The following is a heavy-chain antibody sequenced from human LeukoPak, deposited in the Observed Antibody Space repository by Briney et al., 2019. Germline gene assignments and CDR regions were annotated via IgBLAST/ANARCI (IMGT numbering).Heavy chain of an antibody. Sequence: ASVKVSCKPSGGTFSSYAISWVRQAPGQGLEWMGRIIPILGIANYAQTFQGRVTITADKSTSTAYMELTSLRSEDTAVYYCARPSYDMVRGVRAIYYYGRDVWGQGTTVTVSS. V-gene: IGHV1-69*04. CDR2: IIPILGIA. CDR3: ARPSYDMVRGVRAIYYYGRDV. J-gene: IGHJ6*02. D-gene: IGHD3-10*01. CDR1: GGTFSSYA.